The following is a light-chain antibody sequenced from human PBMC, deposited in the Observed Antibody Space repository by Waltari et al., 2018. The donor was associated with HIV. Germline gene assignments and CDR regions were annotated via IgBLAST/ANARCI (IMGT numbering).Light chain of an antibody. CDR1: ISDVGVDKY. Sequence: QSALTQPASVSGSPGQAVNIPCTGTISDVGVDKYVSWYQQHPGKVPNFLIFQINNRASGVSSRFSGSKAGNTATLTISGLQAEDEADYYCSSFTSDATVLFGGGTKLTV. CDR3: SSFTSDATVL. V-gene: IGLV2-14*03. J-gene: IGLJ2*01. CDR2: QIN.